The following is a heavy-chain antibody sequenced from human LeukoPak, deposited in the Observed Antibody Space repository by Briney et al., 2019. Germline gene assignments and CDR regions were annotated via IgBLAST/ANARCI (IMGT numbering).Heavy chain of an antibody. Sequence: PGGSLRLSCVASGFPFRSFSMNWVRQAPGKGLEWVSSISSSSTYIYYADSVKGRFTISRDNAKNSLYLQMNSLRVEDTAVYYCPRAEGSGSSFDYWGQGTLVTVSS. V-gene: IGHV3-21*01. J-gene: IGHJ4*02. CDR3: PRAEGSGSSFDY. CDR2: ISSSSTYI. CDR1: GFPFRSFS. D-gene: IGHD3-10*01.